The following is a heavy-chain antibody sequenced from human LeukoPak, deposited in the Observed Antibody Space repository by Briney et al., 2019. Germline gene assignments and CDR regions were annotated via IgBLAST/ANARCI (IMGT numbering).Heavy chain of an antibody. Sequence: DSVKGRFTISRDNFKNTLYLQMNSLRPEDTAMYYCARSSSGWYKEDDFDYWGQGTPVTVSS. D-gene: IGHD6-19*01. CDR3: ARSSSGWYKEDDFDY. J-gene: IGHJ4*02. V-gene: IGHV3-30*01.